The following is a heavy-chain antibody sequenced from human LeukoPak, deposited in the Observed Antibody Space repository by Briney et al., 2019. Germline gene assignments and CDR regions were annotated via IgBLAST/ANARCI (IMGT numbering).Heavy chain of an antibody. CDR3: ARVQGQIAVAAPGSHDYYDSSGYFRSRRNWFDP. Sequence: ASVKVSCKASGYTFTGYYMHWVRQAPGQGLEWMGWISPNSGGTNYAQKFQGRVTMTRDTSISTAYMELRSLRSDDTAVYYCARVQGQIAVAAPGSHDYYDSSGYFRSRRNWFDPWGQGTLVTVSS. CDR1: GYTFTGYY. D-gene: IGHD3-22*01. J-gene: IGHJ5*02. V-gene: IGHV1-2*02. CDR2: ISPNSGGT.